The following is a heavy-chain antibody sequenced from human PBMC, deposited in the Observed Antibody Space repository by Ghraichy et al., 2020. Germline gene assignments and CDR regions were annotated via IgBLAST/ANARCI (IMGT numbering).Heavy chain of an antibody. CDR3: ARDQPGSGSYYGHLTFDY. D-gene: IGHD1-26*01. CDR2: INTNTGNP. V-gene: IGHV7-4-1*02. CDR1: GYTFTSYA. J-gene: IGHJ4*02. Sequence: ASVKVSCKASGYTFTSYAMNWVRQAPGQGLEWMGWINTNTGNPTYAQGFTGRFVFSLDTSVSTAYLQISSLKAEDTAVYYCARDQPGSGSYYGHLTFDYWGQGTLVTVSS.